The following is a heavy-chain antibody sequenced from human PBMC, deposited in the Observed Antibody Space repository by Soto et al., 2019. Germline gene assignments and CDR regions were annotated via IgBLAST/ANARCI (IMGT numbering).Heavy chain of an antibody. D-gene: IGHD1-26*01. CDR1: GFIFSTFT. J-gene: IGHJ4*02. CDR3: VKVRFGSYYYFDS. CDR2: IISNGGKT. Sequence: TGGSLRLSCSASGFIFSTFTMHWVRQAPGKGLEYISSIISNGGKTYYADSVKGRLTISRDNSKNTVYLQMSSLRAEDTAVYYCVKVRFGSYYYFDSWGQGTLVTVSS. V-gene: IGHV3-64D*06.